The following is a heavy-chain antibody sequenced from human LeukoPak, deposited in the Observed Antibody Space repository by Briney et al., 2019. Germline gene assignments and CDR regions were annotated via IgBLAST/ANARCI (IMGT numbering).Heavy chain of an antibody. D-gene: IGHD6-13*01. V-gene: IGHV4-34*01. Sequence: SETLSLTCAVYGGSFSTYYWSWIRQPPGKGLEWIGEINHSGSTNYNPSLKSRVTISADTSKNQFSLKLSSVTAADTAVYYCARGYGELVYGYWGQGTVVTVSS. CDR2: INHSGST. J-gene: IGHJ4*02. CDR1: GGSFSTYY. CDR3: ARGYGELVYGY.